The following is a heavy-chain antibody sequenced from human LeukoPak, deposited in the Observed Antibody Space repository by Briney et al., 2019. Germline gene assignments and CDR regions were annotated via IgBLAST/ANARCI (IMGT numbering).Heavy chain of an antibody. Sequence: GGSLRLPCAASGFTFSGSAMHWVRQASGKGLEWVGRIRSKANSYATAYAASVKGRFTISRDDSKNTAYLQMNSLKTEDTAVYYCTRPDSSGWYGLSAFDIWGQGTMVTVSS. CDR1: GFTFSGSA. CDR2: IRSKANSYAT. D-gene: IGHD6-19*01. J-gene: IGHJ3*02. V-gene: IGHV3-73*01. CDR3: TRPDSSGWYGLSAFDI.